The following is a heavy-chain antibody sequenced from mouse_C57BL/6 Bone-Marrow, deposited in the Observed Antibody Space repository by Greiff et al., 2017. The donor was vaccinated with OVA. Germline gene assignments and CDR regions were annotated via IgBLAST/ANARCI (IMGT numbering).Heavy chain of an antibody. CDR3: ATNWVYWYFDV. CDR2: IYPSDSET. Sequence: VQLQQSGAELVRPGSSVKLSCKASGYTFTSYWMDWVKQRPGQGLEWIGNIYPSDSETHYNQKFKDKATLTVDKSSSTAYMQLSSLTSEDSAVYYCATNWVYWYFDVWGKGTTVTVSS. V-gene: IGHV1-61*01. D-gene: IGHD4-1*01. J-gene: IGHJ1*03. CDR1: GYTFTSYW.